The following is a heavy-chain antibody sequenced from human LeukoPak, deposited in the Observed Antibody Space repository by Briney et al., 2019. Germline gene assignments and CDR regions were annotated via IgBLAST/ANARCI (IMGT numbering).Heavy chain of an antibody. CDR1: GFTFSSYA. D-gene: IGHD4-23*01. J-gene: IGHJ4*02. V-gene: IGHV3-23*01. CDR3: AKVSRDYGGNVDY. Sequence: GGSPRLSCAASGFTFSSYAMSWVRQAPGEGLEWVSAISGSGGSTYYADSVKGRFTISRDNSKNTLYLQMNSLRAEDTAVYYCAKVSRDYGGNVDYWGQGTLVTVSS. CDR2: ISGSGGST.